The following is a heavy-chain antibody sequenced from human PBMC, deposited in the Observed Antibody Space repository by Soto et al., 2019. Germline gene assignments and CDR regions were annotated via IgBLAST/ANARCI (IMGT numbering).Heavy chain of an antibody. CDR3: ARRQWLVGGYYYGMDV. Sequence: QVQLVQSGAEVKKPGASVKVSCKASGYTFTSYGISWVRQAPGQGLEWMGWTSAYKGNTNYAQKLQGRATMTTDTSTSKAYMELRSLRSDDTAVYYCARRQWLVGGYYYGMDVWGQGTTVTVSS. CDR1: GYTFTSYG. CDR2: TSAYKGNT. V-gene: IGHV1-18*01. J-gene: IGHJ6*02. D-gene: IGHD6-19*01.